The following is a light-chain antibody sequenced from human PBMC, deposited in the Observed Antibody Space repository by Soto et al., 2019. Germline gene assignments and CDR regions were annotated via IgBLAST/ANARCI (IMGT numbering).Light chain of an antibody. CDR3: SSYTSTSTLYV. V-gene: IGLV2-18*02. Sequence: QSVLTQPPSVSGSPGQSVTISCTGISSDIGSYNRVSWYQQPPGTAPKLMIYEVNNRPSGVPDRFSGSTSGNTASLTISGLQAEDEAVYYCSSYTSTSTLYVFGSGTKVTVL. J-gene: IGLJ1*01. CDR1: SSDIGSYNR. CDR2: EVN.